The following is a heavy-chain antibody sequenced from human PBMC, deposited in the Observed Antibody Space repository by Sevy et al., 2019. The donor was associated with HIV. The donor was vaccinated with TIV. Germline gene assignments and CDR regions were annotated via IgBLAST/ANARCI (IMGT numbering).Heavy chain of an antibody. D-gene: IGHD6-19*01. J-gene: IGHJ4*02. CDR2: IWYDGSNK. V-gene: IGHV3-33*01. Sequence: GGSLRLSCAASGFTYNGYGMHWVRQAPGKGLEWVAVIWYDGSNKEYADSVKGRFTISRDNSKNTLYLQMNNLRAEDTAVYYRARESIAVAGIGYYFHYWGQGTLVTVSS. CDR3: ARESIAVAGIGYYFHY. CDR1: GFTYNGYG.